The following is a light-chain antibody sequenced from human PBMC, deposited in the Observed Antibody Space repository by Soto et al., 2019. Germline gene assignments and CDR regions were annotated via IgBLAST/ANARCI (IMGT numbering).Light chain of an antibody. CDR2: GAS. J-gene: IGKJ1*01. CDR3: QQYNSYSCT. V-gene: IGKV3-15*01. CDR1: QSLNRD. Sequence: IVMTQSPATLSMSPGERATLSCRASQSLNRDLAWYQQKPGQSPRLLIFGASIRATGIPARFSGSGSGTEFTLTISSLQPDDFATYYCQQYNSYSCTFGQGTKVDIK.